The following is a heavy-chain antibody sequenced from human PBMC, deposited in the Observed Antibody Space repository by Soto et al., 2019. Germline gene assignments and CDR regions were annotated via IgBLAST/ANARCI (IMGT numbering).Heavy chain of an antibody. J-gene: IGHJ5*02. Sequence: QINLIESGPTLVKPTQTLTLTCTFSGFSLSTSGAAVGWVRQPPGRALEWLALIYWDGDKRYNASLGNRLTITKDTSMNQVVLTLTSVDPADTATYYCAHRATMTIFGLIIESGICFDPWGQGTRVIVSS. CDR1: GFSLSTSGAA. D-gene: IGHD3-3*01. V-gene: IGHV2-5*02. CDR3: AHRATMTIFGLIIESGICFDP. CDR2: IYWDGDK.